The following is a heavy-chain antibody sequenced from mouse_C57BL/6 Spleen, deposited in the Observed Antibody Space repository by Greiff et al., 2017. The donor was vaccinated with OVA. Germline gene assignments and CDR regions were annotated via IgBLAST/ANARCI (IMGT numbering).Heavy chain of an antibody. Sequence: VKLQQPGAELVRPGSSVKLSCKASGYTFTSYWMDWVKQRPGQGLEWIGNIYPSDSETHYNQKFKDKATLTVDKSSSTAYMQLSSLTSEDSAVYYCARSGSRRYYYAMDYWGQGTSVTVSS. J-gene: IGHJ4*01. CDR3: ARSGSRRYYYAMDY. CDR1: GYTFTSYW. D-gene: IGHD1-1*01. V-gene: IGHV1-61*01. CDR2: IYPSDSET.